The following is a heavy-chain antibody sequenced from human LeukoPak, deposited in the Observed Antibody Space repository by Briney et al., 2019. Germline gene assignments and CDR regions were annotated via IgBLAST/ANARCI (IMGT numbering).Heavy chain of an antibody. D-gene: IGHD6-19*01. CDR1: GYTLTELS. Sequence: GASVKVSCKVSGYTLTELSMHWVRQAPGKGLEWMGGFDPEDGETIYAQKFQGRVTMTEDTSTDTAYMELSSLRSEDTAVYYCATDPSGGLDPGAFDIWGQGTMVTVSS. CDR3: ATDPSGGLDPGAFDI. V-gene: IGHV1-24*01. CDR2: FDPEDGET. J-gene: IGHJ3*02.